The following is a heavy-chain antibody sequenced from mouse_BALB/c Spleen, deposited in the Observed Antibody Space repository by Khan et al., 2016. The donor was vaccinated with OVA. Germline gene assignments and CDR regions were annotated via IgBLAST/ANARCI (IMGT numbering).Heavy chain of an antibody. Sequence: EVQLQESGPGLVRPSQSLSLTCTVTSYSITSGYGWNWIRQFPGNKLEWMGYISYSGSTNYNPSLKSRISITRDTSKNQFFLQLNSVTTEDTATYYCARTARIKYWGQGTTLTVSS. D-gene: IGHD1-2*01. J-gene: IGHJ2*01. CDR1: SYSITSGYG. CDR2: ISYSGST. V-gene: IGHV3-2*02. CDR3: ARTARIKY.